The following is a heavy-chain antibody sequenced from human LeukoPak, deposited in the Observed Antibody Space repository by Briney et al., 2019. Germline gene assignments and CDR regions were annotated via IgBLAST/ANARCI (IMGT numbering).Heavy chain of an antibody. V-gene: IGHV4-39*01. CDR3: ARILLGGAGCYRY. D-gene: IGHD2-15*01. Sequence: SETLSLTCIVSGGSISGSVYYWAWIRQPPGKRLEWIGSIFHSGTTYYNPSLNNRVTISVDTSRNQFSLNLKYMTDADTAQYYCARILLGGAGCYRYWGQGTLVTVSS. J-gene: IGHJ4*02. CDR1: GGSISGSVYY. CDR2: IFHSGTT.